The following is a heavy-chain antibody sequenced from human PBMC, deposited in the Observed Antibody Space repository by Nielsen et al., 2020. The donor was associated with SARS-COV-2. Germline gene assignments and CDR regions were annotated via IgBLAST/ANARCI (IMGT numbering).Heavy chain of an antibody. CDR3: AKDSGYSGSLDY. D-gene: IGHD1-26*01. CDR2: INWNGGST. CDR1: GFTFDGFG. Sequence: GGSLRLSCAGSGFTFDGFGMSWVRQVPGKGLEWVSGINWNGGSTGYGDSVRGRFTISRDNAKNALYLQMNSLRAEDTAVYYCAKDSGYSGSLDYWGQGTLVTVSS. V-gene: IGHV3-20*04. J-gene: IGHJ4*02.